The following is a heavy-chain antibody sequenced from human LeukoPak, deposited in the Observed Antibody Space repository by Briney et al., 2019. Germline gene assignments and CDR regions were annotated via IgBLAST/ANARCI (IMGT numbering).Heavy chain of an antibody. D-gene: IGHD1-14*01. CDR2: INHSGST. J-gene: IGHJ4*02. CDR3: ARGDVTTYYFDY. Sequence: SETLSLTCAVYGGSFSGYYWSWIRQPPGKGLEWIGEINHSGSTNYNPSLKSRVTISVDTSKNQFSLKLSSVTAADTAVYYCARGDVTTYYFDYWGQGTLVTVSS. CDR1: GGSFSGYY. V-gene: IGHV4-34*01.